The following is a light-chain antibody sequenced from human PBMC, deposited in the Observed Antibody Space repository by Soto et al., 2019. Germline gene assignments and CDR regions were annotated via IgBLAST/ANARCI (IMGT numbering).Light chain of an antibody. V-gene: IGKV3-20*01. CDR3: QQHGSSAPWT. CDR1: KTVYIRF. Sequence: TRSLAPWARATLSYSASKTVYIRFFAWYQQKPGQAPRLLIYCASSRAPGIPDGFSGSWSGTDFTLTISRVEAEDFALSYCQQHGSSAPWTFGQGTKGDTK. CDR2: CAS. J-gene: IGKJ1*01.